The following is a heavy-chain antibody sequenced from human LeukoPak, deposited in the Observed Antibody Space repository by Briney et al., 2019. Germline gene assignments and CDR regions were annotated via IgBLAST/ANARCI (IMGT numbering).Heavy chain of an antibody. Sequence: SETLSLTCTVSGGSISSYYWSWIRQPPGKGLEWIGYIYYSGSTNYNPSLKSRVTISVDKSKNQFSLKLSSVTAADTAVYYCARVGIAVAGYYYYGMDVWGQGTTVTVSS. CDR2: IYYSGST. CDR1: GGSISSYY. D-gene: IGHD6-19*01. V-gene: IGHV4-59*12. J-gene: IGHJ6*02. CDR3: ARVGIAVAGYYYYGMDV.